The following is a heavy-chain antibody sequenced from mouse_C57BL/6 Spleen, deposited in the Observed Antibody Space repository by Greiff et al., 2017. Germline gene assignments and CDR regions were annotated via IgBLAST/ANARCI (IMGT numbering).Heavy chain of an antibody. J-gene: IGHJ4*01. CDR3: ASPYYYGSSLYAMDY. CDR2: IYPRDGST. V-gene: IGHV1-78*01. D-gene: IGHD1-1*01. Sequence: VQLQQSDAELVKPGASVTISCKVSGYTFTDHTIHWMKQRPEQGLEWIGYIYPRDGSTKYNEKFKGKATLTADKSSSTAYMQLNSLTSEDSAVYFCASPYYYGSSLYAMDYWGQGTSVTVSS. CDR1: GYTFTDHT.